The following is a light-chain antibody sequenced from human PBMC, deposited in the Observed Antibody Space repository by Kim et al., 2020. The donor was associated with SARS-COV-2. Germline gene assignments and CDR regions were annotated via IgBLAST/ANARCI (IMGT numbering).Light chain of an antibody. J-gene: IGKJ2*01. Sequence: SGAVGDRVTITGRAPQAIKNALGWCQQKPRQAPKRLIYAASTLRSEVPSRFRGSGSGTDCTLTVNSLQPEDFATYYCLQYNSYPFTFGQGTKLEI. CDR3: LQYNSYPFT. CDR2: AAS. CDR1: QAIKNA. V-gene: IGKV1-17*01.